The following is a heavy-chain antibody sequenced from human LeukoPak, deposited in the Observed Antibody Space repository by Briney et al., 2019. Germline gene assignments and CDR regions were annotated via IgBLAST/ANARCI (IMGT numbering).Heavy chain of an antibody. J-gene: IGHJ4*02. CDR3: ARRSTLYSSSRFYFDY. CDR1: GYTFTSYG. D-gene: IGHD2-2*01. V-gene: IGHV1-18*01. Sequence: GASVKVSCKASGYTFTSYGISWVRQAPGQGLEWMGWISAHDGTRNYALKHEDRVTMTTDTSTSTAYMELRGLRSDDTAVYYCARRSTLYSSSRFYFDYWGQGTLVTVSS. CDR2: ISAHDGTR.